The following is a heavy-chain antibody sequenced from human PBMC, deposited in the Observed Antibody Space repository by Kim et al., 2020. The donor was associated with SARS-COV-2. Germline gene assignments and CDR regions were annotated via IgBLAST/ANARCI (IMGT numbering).Heavy chain of an antibody. D-gene: IGHD3-10*01. Sequence: GESLKISCKGSGYSFSSYWIAWVRQMPGKGLEWVGIIYPRDSDTRYSPTFQGQITISVDKSISTAYLQWSSLKASDTAMYYCARTNDHGAYWGQGTLVTVSS. CDR1: GYSFSSYW. V-gene: IGHV5-51*01. CDR2: IYPRDSDT. CDR3: ARTNDHGAY. J-gene: IGHJ4*02.